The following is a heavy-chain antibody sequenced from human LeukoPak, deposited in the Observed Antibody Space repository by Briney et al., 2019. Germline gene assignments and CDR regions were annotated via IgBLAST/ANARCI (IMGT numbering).Heavy chain of an antibody. CDR3: ARAADYYYYYMDV. V-gene: IGHV4-59*11. CDR2: IYYSGST. J-gene: IGHJ6*03. Sequence: SETLSLTCTVSGGSISSHYWSWIRQPPGKEREGIGYIYYSGSTNYNPSLKSRVTISVDTSKNQFSLKLSSVTAADTAVYYCARAADYYYYYMDVWGKGTTVTVSS. CDR1: GGSISSHY.